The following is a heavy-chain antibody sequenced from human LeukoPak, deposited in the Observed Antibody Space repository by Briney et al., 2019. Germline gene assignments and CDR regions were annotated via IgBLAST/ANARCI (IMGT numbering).Heavy chain of an antibody. J-gene: IGHJ4*02. D-gene: IGHD2-2*01. Sequence: GRSLRLSCAASGFTFSSYAMHWVRQAPGKGLEWVAVISYDGSNKYYADSVKGRFTISRDNSKNTLYLQMNSLRAEDTAVYYCARDQLRMGRKLDYWGQGTLVTVSS. V-gene: IGHV3-30-3*01. CDR2: ISYDGSNK. CDR1: GFTFSSYA. CDR3: ARDQLRMGRKLDY.